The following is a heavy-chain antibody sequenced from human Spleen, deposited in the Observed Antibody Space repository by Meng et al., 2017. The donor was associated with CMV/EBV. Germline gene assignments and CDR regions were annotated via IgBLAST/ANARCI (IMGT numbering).Heavy chain of an antibody. J-gene: IGHJ4*02. CDR2: IYYSGST. D-gene: IGHD3-3*01. V-gene: IGHV4-39*01. CDR1: GGSISSSDYY. CDR3: ARLEWQYSY. Sequence: SETLSLTCTVSGGSISSSDYYWGWIRQPPGKGLEWIASIYYSGSTYYNPSLKSRDTISVDTSENQFSLTLSSVTAADTAVYYCARLEWQYSYWGQGTLVTVSS.